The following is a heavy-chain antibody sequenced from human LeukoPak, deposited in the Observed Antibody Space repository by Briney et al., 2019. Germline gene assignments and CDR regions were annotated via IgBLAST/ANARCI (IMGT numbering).Heavy chain of an antibody. Sequence: GGSLRLSCAASGFTFSSYAMHWVRQAPGKGLEWVAVISYDGSNKYYADSVKGRFTISRDNSKNTLYLQMNSLRAEDAAVYYCARDWDSSSGYWGQGTLVTVSS. CDR3: ARDWDSSSGY. CDR1: GFTFSSYA. CDR2: ISYDGSNK. V-gene: IGHV3-30*14. J-gene: IGHJ4*02. D-gene: IGHD6-13*01.